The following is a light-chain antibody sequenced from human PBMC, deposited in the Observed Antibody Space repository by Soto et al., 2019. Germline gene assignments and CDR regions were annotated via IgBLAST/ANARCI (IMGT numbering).Light chain of an antibody. CDR1: LSIDKY. CDR3: QQTYIASFT. V-gene: IGKV1-39*01. J-gene: IGKJ3*01. Sequence: DIQMTHSPSSLSASVGDRVTITCRASLSIDKYISWYQHKAGKAPELLIYTASTLQSGVPSRFSGSGFGTDFTLTISSLRPEDFATYYCQQTYIASFTFGPGTKVDIK. CDR2: TAS.